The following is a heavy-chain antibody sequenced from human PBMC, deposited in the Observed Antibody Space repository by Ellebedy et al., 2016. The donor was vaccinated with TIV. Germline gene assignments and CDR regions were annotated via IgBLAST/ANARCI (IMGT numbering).Heavy chain of an antibody. Sequence: PGGSLRLSCAASGFTFSSSGMMWVRQAPGKGLEWVSTASAGGGSTFYVDSVKGRFTISRDNSKNTVYLQMNSLRAEDTAVYDCAARGLATTRWAFDYWGQGTLVTVSS. J-gene: IGHJ4*02. CDR2: ASAGGGST. CDR1: GFTFSSSG. CDR3: AARGLATTRWAFDY. V-gene: IGHV3-23*01. D-gene: IGHD1-26*01.